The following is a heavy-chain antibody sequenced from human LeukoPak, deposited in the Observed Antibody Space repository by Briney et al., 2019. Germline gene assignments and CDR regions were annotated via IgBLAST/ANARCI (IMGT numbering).Heavy chain of an antibody. J-gene: IGHJ6*02. CDR3: ARDITPLYYYGMDV. Sequence: PGGSLRLSCAASGFTFSSYAMHWVRQAPGKGLEWVAVISYDGSNKYYADSVKGRFTISRDNSKNTLYLQMNSLRAEDTAVYYCARDITPLYYYGMDVWGQGTTVTVS. V-gene: IGHV3-30-3*01. CDR2: ISYDGSNK. CDR1: GFTFSSYA.